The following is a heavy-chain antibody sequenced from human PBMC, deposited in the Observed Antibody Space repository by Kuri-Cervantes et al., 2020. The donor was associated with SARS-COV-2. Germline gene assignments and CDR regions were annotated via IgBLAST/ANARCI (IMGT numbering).Heavy chain of an antibody. CDR3: ARGSTTSRYYFDY. Sequence: SETLSLTCNVTGDSIGNGKYYWSWIRQRPGRGLEWIGYIYYTGGTYYSPSLNSRVTISVDTFKNQFSLKMTSLTAADTALYFCARGSTTSRYYFDYWGRGTLVTVSS. CDR2: IYYTGGT. CDR1: GDSIGNGKYY. D-gene: IGHD2/OR15-2a*01. V-gene: IGHV4-31*03. J-gene: IGHJ4*02.